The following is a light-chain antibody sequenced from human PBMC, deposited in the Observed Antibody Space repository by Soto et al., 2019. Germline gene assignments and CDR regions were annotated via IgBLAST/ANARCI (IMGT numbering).Light chain of an antibody. J-gene: IGLJ1*01. V-gene: IGLV1-44*01. CDR1: SSNIGSKT. CDR3: AAWDASLNGYV. CDR2: SNY. Sequence: QSVLTQPTSASGTPGQRVTISFSGSSSNIGSKTVNWYQQLPGTAPKLLIYSNYQRPSGVPDRFSGSKSGTSASLAISGLQSEDEADYYCAAWDASLNGYVFGTGTKVTVL.